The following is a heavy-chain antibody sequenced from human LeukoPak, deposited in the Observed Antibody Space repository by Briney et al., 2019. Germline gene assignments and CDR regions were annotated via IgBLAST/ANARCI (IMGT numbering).Heavy chain of an antibody. D-gene: IGHD6-6*01. V-gene: IGHV4-39*01. CDR2: IYYSGST. CDR1: GDSISSSSSY. J-gene: IGHJ4*02. Sequence: SETLSLTCSVSGDSISSSSSYWGWIRQPPGKGLEWIGSIYYSGSTYYNPSLKSRVTISVDTSKNQFSLKLSSATAADTAVYYCARRRVAARPIDYWGQGTLVTVSS. CDR3: ARRRVAARPIDY.